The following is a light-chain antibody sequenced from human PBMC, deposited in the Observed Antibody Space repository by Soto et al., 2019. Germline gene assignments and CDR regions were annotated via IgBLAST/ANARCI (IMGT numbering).Light chain of an antibody. CDR1: TGAVTSGYY. CDR2: STS. Sequence: QAVVTQEPSLTVSPGGTVTLTCASSTGAVTSGYYPTWFQQKPGQAPRALIYSTSNTHTWTPARFSGSLLGGKAALTLSGVQPEDEAEYYCLLYYGGAQGRVFGGGTKVTVL. CDR3: LLYYGGAQGRV. J-gene: IGLJ2*01. V-gene: IGLV7-43*01.